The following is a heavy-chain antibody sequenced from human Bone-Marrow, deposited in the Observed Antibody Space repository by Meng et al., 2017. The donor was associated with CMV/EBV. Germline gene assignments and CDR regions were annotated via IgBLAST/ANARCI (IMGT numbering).Heavy chain of an antibody. V-gene: IGHV3-23*01. J-gene: IGHJ4*02. CDR1: GFTFSSYA. CDR3: ARSSPLQVDY. Sequence: GESLKISCAASGFTFSSYAMTWVRQAPGKGLEWVSSSSASGGGAFYADSVKGRFTISRDNSMNTLYLQMNTPRAEDTALYYCARSSPLQVDYWGQGTSVTVSS. CDR2: SSASGGGA.